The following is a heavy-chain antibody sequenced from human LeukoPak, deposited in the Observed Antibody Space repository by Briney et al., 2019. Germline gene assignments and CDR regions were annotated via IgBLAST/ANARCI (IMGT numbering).Heavy chain of an antibody. D-gene: IGHD2-15*01. CDR1: GGSISSSYYY. CDR3: ASLYCSGGSCYPRY. J-gene: IGHJ4*02. V-gene: IGHV4-39*01. CDR2: IYYAGST. Sequence: NASETLSLTCTVSGGSISSSYYYWGWIRQPPGEGLEWIGNIYYAGSTYDNPSLKSRITMSVDTSKNQFSLRLSSVTAADTAVYYCASLYCSGGSCYPRYWGQGTLVAVSS.